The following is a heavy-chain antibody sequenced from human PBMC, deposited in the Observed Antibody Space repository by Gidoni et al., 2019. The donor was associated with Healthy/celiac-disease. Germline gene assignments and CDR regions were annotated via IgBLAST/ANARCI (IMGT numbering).Heavy chain of an antibody. Sequence: QVQLQQWGAGLLKPSETLSLTCAVYGRSFSGYYWSWIRPPPGKGLEWIGEINHSGSTNYNPSLKSRVTISVDTSKNQFSLKLSSVTAADTAVYYCARGGANGSGSYYRYYYYGMDVWGQGTTVTVSS. J-gene: IGHJ6*02. V-gene: IGHV4-34*01. CDR1: GRSFSGYY. D-gene: IGHD3-10*01. CDR3: ARGGANGSGSYYRYYYYGMDV. CDR2: INHSGST.